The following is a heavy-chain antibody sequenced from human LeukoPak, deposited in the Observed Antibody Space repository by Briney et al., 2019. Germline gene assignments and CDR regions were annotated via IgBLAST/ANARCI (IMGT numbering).Heavy chain of an antibody. V-gene: IGHV3-23*01. CDR3: ARGGDGYNYYFDY. J-gene: IGHJ4*02. D-gene: IGHD5-24*01. Sequence: GGSLRLSCAASGFTFSSYAMSWVRQAPGKGLEWVSVISGSGGSTYYADSVKGRFTISRDNSKNTLYLQMISLRAEDTAVYYCARGGDGYNYYFDYWGQGTLVSVSS. CDR2: ISGSGGST. CDR1: GFTFSSYA.